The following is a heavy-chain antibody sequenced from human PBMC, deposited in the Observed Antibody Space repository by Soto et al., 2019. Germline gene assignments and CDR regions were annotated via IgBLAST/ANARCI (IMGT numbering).Heavy chain of an antibody. V-gene: IGHV1-2*04. J-gene: IGHJ3*02. Sequence: EASVKVSCKASGYTFTGYYMHWVRQAPGQGLEWMGWINPNSGGTNYAQKFQGWVTMTRDTSISTAYMELSRLRSDDTAVYYCARAYDTDAFDIWGQGTMVTVSS. CDR2: INPNSGGT. CDR1: GYTFTGYY. D-gene: IGHD3-22*01. CDR3: ARAYDTDAFDI.